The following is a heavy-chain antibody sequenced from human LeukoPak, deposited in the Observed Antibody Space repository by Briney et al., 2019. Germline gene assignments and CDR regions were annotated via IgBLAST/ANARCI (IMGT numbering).Heavy chain of an antibody. V-gene: IGHV3-64*01. CDR3: ARARWSGYYYFGY. D-gene: IGHD3-3*01. CDR1: RFTFSSYA. CDR2: ISTNGAGT. J-gene: IGHJ4*02. Sequence: GGSLRLSCAASRFTFSSYAMHWVRQAPGKGLEFVSAISTNGAGTYYANSVRGRFTISRDNSKNTLYLQMGSLRAEDMAVYYCARARWSGYYYFGYWGQGTLVTVSS.